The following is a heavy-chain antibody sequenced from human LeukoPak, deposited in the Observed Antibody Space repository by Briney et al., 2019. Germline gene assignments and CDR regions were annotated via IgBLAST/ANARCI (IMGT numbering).Heavy chain of an antibody. CDR2: ISGSGGST. Sequence: PGGSLRLSCSASGFTYTDYSMSWVRQVPGKGLEWVSAISGSGGSTYYADSVKGRFTISRDNSKNTLYLQMNSLRAEDTAVYYCAKDVVRGVKDYWGQGTLVTVSS. V-gene: IGHV3-23*01. D-gene: IGHD3-10*01. J-gene: IGHJ4*02. CDR3: AKDVVRGVKDY. CDR1: GFTYTDYS.